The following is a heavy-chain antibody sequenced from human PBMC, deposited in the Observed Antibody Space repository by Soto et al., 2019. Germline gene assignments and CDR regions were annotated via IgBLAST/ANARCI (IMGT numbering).Heavy chain of an antibody. CDR1: GFTFTGYH. J-gene: IGHJ4*02. D-gene: IGHD2-2*01. Sequence: ASVKVSCKTSGFTFTGYHMHWVRQAPGQGLEWMGWINPNSGGTNYAQKFQGRVTMTRDTSISTAYMELSRLTSDDTAVYYCARTYCSTTSCSDYFDSWGQGTMVTVSS. CDR2: INPNSGGT. V-gene: IGHV1-2*02. CDR3: ARTYCSTTSCSDYFDS.